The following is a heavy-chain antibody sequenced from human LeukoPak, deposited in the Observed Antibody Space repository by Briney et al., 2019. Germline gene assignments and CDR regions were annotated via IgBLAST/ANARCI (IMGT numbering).Heavy chain of an antibody. V-gene: IGHV3-43*02. J-gene: IGHJ6*02. Sequence: PGGSLRLSCAASGFTFDDYAMHWVRQAPGKGLEWVSLISGDGDRTYYADSVKGRFTISRDNSKKSLYLQMNSLRTEDTALYYCAKDSRPYYYYYGMDVWGQGTTVTVSS. CDR2: ISGDGDRT. CDR1: GFTFDDYA. CDR3: AKDSRPYYYYYGMDV.